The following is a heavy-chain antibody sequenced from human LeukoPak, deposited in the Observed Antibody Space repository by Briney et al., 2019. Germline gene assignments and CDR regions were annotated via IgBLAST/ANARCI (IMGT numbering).Heavy chain of an antibody. D-gene: IGHD3-16*01. CDR2: IIQDGSVT. CDR1: GITFSNYY. Sequence: PGGSLRLSXVTSGITFSNYYMHSVRQVPGEGLVWVSHIIQDGSVTSYADSVKGRFTISRDNAKNTVYLQLNNLRAEDTAVYYCATDDYRGLGYWGQGTLVTVSS. V-gene: IGHV3-74*01. J-gene: IGHJ4*02. CDR3: ATDDYRGLGY.